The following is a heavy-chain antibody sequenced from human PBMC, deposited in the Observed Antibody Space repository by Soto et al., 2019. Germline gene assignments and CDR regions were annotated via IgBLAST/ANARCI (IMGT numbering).Heavy chain of an antibody. CDR1: GYTFTNYD. Sequence: QVQLVQSGAEVKKPGASVKVSCEASGYTFTNYDVNWVRQAPGQGLEWMGWMNPNSGHTVYAQKFLGRITMTRNTSISTAYMELSGLRSEDTAIYFCVTGSHFDYWGQGPLGTVAS. V-gene: IGHV1-8*01. J-gene: IGHJ4*02. CDR2: MNPNSGHT. CDR3: VTGSHFDY. D-gene: IGHD3-10*01.